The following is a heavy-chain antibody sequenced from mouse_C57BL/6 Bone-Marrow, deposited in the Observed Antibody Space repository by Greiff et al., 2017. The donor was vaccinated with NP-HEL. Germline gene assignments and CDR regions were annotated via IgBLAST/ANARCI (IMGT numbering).Heavy chain of an antibody. V-gene: IGHV5-16*01. J-gene: IGHJ3*01. CDR2: INYDGSST. CDR1: GFTFSDYY. Sequence: EVHLVESEGGLVQPGSSMKLSCTASGFTFSDYYLAWVRQVPEKGLEWVANINYDGSSTYYLDSLKSRFIISRDNAKNILYLQMSSLKSEDTATYYCARGDWFAYWGQGTLVTVSA. CDR3: ARGDWFAY.